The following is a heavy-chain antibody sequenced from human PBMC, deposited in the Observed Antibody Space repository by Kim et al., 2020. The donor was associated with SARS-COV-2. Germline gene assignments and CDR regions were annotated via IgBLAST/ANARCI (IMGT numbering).Heavy chain of an antibody. J-gene: IGHJ6*02. D-gene: IGHD3-16*02. CDR2: ISSSSSTI. V-gene: IGHV3-48*02. Sequence: GGSLRLSCAASGFTFSSYSMNWVRQAPGKGLEWVSYISSSSSTIYYADSVKGRFTISRDNAKNSLYLQMNSLRDEDTAVYYCARDRGYTTIKYYYYGMDVWGQGTTVTVSS. CDR3: ARDRGYTTIKYYYYGMDV. CDR1: GFTFSSYS.